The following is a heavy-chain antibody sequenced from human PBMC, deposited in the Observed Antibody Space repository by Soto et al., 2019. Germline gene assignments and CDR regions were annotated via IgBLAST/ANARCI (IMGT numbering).Heavy chain of an antibody. J-gene: IGHJ4*02. V-gene: IGHV3-30*18. CDR1: GFTFSSYG. CDR2: ISYDGSNK. Sequence: QVQLVESGGGVVQPGRSLRLSCAASGFTFSSYGMHWVRQAPGKGLEWVAVISYDGSNKYYADSVKGRFTISRDNSKNPLNLKRNSRGAKDRVVYYLAKVQRRELISYVSSVYLEVVASWGKGTLVTVS. D-gene: IGHD3-22*01. CDR3: AKVQRRELISYVSSVYLEVVAS.